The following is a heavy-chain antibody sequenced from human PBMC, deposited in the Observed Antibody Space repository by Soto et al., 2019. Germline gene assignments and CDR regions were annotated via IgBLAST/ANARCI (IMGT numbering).Heavy chain of an antibody. CDR1: GFIFSNYA. Sequence: GGSLSLSCAASGFIFSNYAMSWVRQAPGKGLEWVSAISGSGVDTYYADSVKGRFTFSRDNSRSTLYLQMNSLKTEDTAVYYCTRDPRHYDILTGYYRRYYYMDVWGKGTTVTVSS. V-gene: IGHV3-23*01. J-gene: IGHJ6*03. CDR3: TRDPRHYDILTGYYRRYYYMDV. CDR2: ISGSGVDT. D-gene: IGHD3-9*01.